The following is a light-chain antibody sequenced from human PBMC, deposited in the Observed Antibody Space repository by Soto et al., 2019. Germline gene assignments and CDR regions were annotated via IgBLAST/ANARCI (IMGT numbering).Light chain of an antibody. CDR3: QQYVSQPIT. Sequence: EIVMTQSPATLTVSPGERATLSCRASQSVSSNLAWYQQKPGQAPRLLIYRAFTRATGIPARFSGSGFGTDFTLTISRLEPEDFALYYCQQYVSQPITFGQGTRLEIK. J-gene: IGKJ5*01. CDR2: RAF. V-gene: IGKV3-15*01. CDR1: QSVSSN.